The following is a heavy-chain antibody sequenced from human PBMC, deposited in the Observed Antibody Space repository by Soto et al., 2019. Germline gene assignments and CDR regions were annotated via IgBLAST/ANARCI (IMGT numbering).Heavy chain of an antibody. D-gene: IGHD6-19*01. CDR3: ARYYRGSGRYFFDY. CDR2: INQDGGVT. J-gene: IGHJ4*02. Sequence: GGSLRLSCVASGFTFISSFMGWIRQAPGKGLEWVANINQDGGVTYYVDSVEGRFTISRDNTKDSLYLQMNRLRGEDTAIYYCARYYRGSGRYFFDYWGQGTPVTVSS. V-gene: IGHV3-7*03. CDR1: GFTFISSF.